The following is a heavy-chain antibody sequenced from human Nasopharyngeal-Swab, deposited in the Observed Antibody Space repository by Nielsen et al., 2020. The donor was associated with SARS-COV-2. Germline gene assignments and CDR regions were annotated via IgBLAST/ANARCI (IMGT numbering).Heavy chain of an antibody. J-gene: IGHJ5*02. CDR1: GFTSSSYA. CDR3: VRLYDFWSGEPS. D-gene: IGHD3-3*01. CDR2: ISSNGGST. Sequence: GESLKISCSASGFTSSSYAMHWVCQAPGKGLEYVSAISSNGGSTYYADSVKGRFTISRDNSKNTLYLQMSSLRAEDTAVYYCVRLYDFWSGEPSWGQGTLVTVSS. V-gene: IGHV3-64D*08.